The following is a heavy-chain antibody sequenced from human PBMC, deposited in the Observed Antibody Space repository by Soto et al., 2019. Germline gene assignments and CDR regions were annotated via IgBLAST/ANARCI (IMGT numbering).Heavy chain of an antibody. J-gene: IGHJ6*02. CDR2: MNPNSGNT. D-gene: IGHD4-17*01. Sequence: ASVKVSCKASGYTFTSYDINWVRQATGQGLEWMGWMNPNSGNTGYAQKFRGRVTMTRNTSISTAYMELSSLRSEDTAVYYCAGEISTTVTTRYYYYGMDVWGQGTTVTVSS. CDR3: AGEISTTVTTRYYYYGMDV. CDR1: GYTFTSYD. V-gene: IGHV1-8*01.